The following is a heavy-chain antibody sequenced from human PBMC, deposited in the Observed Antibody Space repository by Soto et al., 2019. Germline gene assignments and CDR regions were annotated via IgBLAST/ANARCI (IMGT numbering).Heavy chain of an antibody. V-gene: IGHV4-30-4*08. CDR1: GASLSSGDYN. Sequence: QVQLQESGPGLVKPSQTLSLTCSVSGASLSSGDYNWSWIRQSPGKGLEWIGYIYYSWSTYYNPSLKRRVTISMDTSKSQFSLKLTSMTAADTAVYYCARVPNGLMTRGVMIFDNWGQGTLVTVSS. CDR2: IYYSWST. D-gene: IGHD3-10*01. J-gene: IGHJ4*02. CDR3: ARVPNGLMTRGVMIFDN.